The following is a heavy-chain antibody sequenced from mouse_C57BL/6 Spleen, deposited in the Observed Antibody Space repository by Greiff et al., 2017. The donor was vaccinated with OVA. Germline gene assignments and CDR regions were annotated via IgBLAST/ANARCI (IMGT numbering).Heavy chain of an antibody. CDR3: ARTGSHYYGSSSDWYFDV. CDR2: IDPANGNT. J-gene: IGHJ1*03. D-gene: IGHD1-1*01. Sequence: EVQLQESVAELVRPGASVKLSCTASGFNIKNTYMHWVKQRPEQGLEWIGRIDPANGNTKYAPKFQGQATITADTSSNTSYLKLSSLTSEDTAIYYCARTGSHYYGSSSDWYFDVWGTGTTVTVSS. CDR1: GFNIKNTY. V-gene: IGHV14-3*01.